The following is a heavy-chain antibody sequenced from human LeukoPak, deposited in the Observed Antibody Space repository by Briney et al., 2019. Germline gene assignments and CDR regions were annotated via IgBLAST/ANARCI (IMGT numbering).Heavy chain of an antibody. Sequence: GGSLRLSCAASGFTFSSYGMHWVRQAPGKGLEWVAFIRYDGSNKYYADSVKGRFTISRDNSKNTLYLQMNSLRAEDTAVYYCARGALGYDFWRSGFDPWGQGTLVTVSS. D-gene: IGHD3-3*01. CDR2: IRYDGSNK. CDR1: GFTFSSYG. CDR3: ARGALGYDFWRSGFDP. V-gene: IGHV3-30*02. J-gene: IGHJ5*02.